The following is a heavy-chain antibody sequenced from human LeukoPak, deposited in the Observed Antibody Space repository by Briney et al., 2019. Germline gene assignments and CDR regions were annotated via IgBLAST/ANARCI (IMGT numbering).Heavy chain of an antibody. Sequence: PGGPLRLPCAASGLLFSHAWMTWVRHAPGKGPEWVGLITHSGTTDTAAPVKGRFTLSRENSEDTVSLHVSSLRTEDTSVYYCVADGPTLDSQFDYWGRGTLVTVSS. CDR3: VADGPTLDSQFDY. V-gene: IGHV3-15*01. CDR1: GLLFSHAW. CDR2: ITHSGTT. J-gene: IGHJ4*02. D-gene: IGHD1-1*01.